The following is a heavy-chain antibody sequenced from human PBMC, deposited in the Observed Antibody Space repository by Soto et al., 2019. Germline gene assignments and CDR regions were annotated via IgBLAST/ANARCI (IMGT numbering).Heavy chain of an antibody. Sequence: ASVKVSLKAAGYTFTSSGISWVLQAPGQGLEWMGWISTDNGNTNYAQHLQGRVSMTTDTSTSTAYMEVRSLRSDDTAVYYCVVDYKDRSGYWGHWGQGTLVTVSS. D-gene: IGHD2-2*03. V-gene: IGHV1-18*01. CDR3: VVDYKDRSGYWGH. CDR1: GYTFTSSG. CDR2: ISTDNGNT. J-gene: IGHJ4*02.